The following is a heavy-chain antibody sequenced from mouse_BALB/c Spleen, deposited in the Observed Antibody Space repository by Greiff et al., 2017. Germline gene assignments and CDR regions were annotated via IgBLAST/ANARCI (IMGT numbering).Heavy chain of an antibody. CDR1: GFTFSSYA. J-gene: IGHJ2*01. V-gene: IGHV5-6-5*01. D-gene: IGHD4-1*01. CDR3: ARGSSLTVPFDY. Sequence: EVKVVESGGGLVKPGGSLKLSCAASGFTFSSYAMSWVRQTPEKSLEWVASISSGGSTYYPDSVKGRFTISRDNARNILYLQMSSLRSEDTAMYYCARGSSLTVPFDYWGQGTTLTVSS. CDR2: ISSGGST.